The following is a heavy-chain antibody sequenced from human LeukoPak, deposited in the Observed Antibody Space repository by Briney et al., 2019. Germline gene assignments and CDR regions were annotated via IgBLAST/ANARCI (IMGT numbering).Heavy chain of an antibody. CDR1: GFSFSPYS. V-gene: IGHV3-48*01. Sequence: GGSLRLSCAASGFSFSPYSMNWLRQAPGKGLEWVSYIDSSSGTIYYADSVRGRFTISGDNAKNSLYLQMNSLRAEDTAVYYCARGLGGSNFGYYYYYLDVWGKGTTVTVSS. CDR2: IDSSSGTI. CDR3: ARGLGGSNFGYYYYYLDV. D-gene: IGHD1-26*01. J-gene: IGHJ6*03.